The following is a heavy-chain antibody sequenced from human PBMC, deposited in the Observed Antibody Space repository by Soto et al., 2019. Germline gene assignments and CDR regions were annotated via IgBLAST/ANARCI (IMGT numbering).Heavy chain of an antibody. J-gene: IGHJ6*03. D-gene: IGHD7-27*01. CDR3: AREGRTYWGPAGGGYYYYYMDV. Sequence: SETLSLTCTVSGGSISSYYWSWIRQPPGKGLEWIGYIYYSGSTNYNPSLKSRVTISVDTSKNQFSLKLSSVTAADTAVYYCAREGRTYWGPAGGGYYYYYMDVWGKGTTVTVSS. V-gene: IGHV4-59*01. CDR1: GGSISSYY. CDR2: IYYSGST.